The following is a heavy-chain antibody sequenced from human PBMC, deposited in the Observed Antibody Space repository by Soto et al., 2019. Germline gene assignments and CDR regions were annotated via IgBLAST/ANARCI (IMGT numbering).Heavy chain of an antibody. CDR2: ILNDGSNR. V-gene: IGHV3-33*01. CDR1: EFTFSNYG. CDR3: ARDDEYSGNGMDV. J-gene: IGHJ6*02. Sequence: VQLVESGGGVVQPGRSLRLSCAASEFTFSNYGMHWVRQAPGKGLEGVAVILNDGSNRYQADSVKDRFTISRDNSKNTLYLQMNSLRAEDTAVYYCARDDEYSGNGMDVWGQGTTVTVS. D-gene: IGHD3-10*01.